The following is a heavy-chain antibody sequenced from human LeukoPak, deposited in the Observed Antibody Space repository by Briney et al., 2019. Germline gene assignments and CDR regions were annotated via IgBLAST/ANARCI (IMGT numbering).Heavy chain of an antibody. CDR3: VRGTDDP. Sequence: KSGGSLRLSCAASGFTFSSYTMNWVRQAPGKGLEWVSSISRSNSYIFYADSVKGRFTISRDDARNSLYLQMNSLRAEDMAVYYCVRGTDDPWGQGTLVTVSA. J-gene: IGHJ5*02. CDR2: ISRSNSYI. V-gene: IGHV3-21*01. D-gene: IGHD3/OR15-3a*01. CDR1: GFTFSSYT.